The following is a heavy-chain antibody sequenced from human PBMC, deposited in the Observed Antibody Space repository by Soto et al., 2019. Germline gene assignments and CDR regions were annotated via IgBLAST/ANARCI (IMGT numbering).Heavy chain of an antibody. V-gene: IGHV1-46*01. CDR2: INPSGGST. D-gene: IGHD3-3*01. CDR1: GYTFTSYY. Sequence: QVQLVQSGAEVKKPGASVKVSCKASGYTFTSYYMHWVRQAPGQGLEWMGIINPSGGSTSYAQKFQGRVTMTSDTSTSTVYMELSSLRSEDTAVYYCARDGSTYYDFWSGYYHYYYYGMDVWGQGTTVTVSS. J-gene: IGHJ6*02. CDR3: ARDGSTYYDFWSGYYHYYYYGMDV.